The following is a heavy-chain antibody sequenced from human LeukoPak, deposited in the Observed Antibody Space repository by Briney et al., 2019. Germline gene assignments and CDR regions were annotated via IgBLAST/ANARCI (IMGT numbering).Heavy chain of an antibody. CDR1: GFIFSSYG. D-gene: IGHD3-10*01. CDR3: ARDGDYYGSGSYYNRRHYFDY. J-gene: IGHJ4*02. CDR2: IWYDGSNK. V-gene: IGHV3-33*01. Sequence: GGPLRLSCAASGFIFSSYGMHWLRQAPGKGLAGVEVIWYDGSNKYFAASVKGRFTIFRDNSKNTLYLQMNSLRAEDTAVYYCARDGDYYGSGSYYNRRHYFDYWGQGTLVTVSS.